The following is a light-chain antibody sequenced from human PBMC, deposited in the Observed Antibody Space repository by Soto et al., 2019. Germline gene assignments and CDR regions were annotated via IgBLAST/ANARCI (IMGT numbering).Light chain of an antibody. CDR1: QSINSW. J-gene: IGKJ3*01. CDR2: RAS. Sequence: DIQMTQSPSTLSASVGDRVTITCRASQSINSWLAWYQQKPGKAPRLLIYRASSLEGGVPSRFNGSGSGAEFTLTISSLQPDDFATYYCQHYDSYSGTFGPGTKVDIK. CDR3: QHYDSYSGT. V-gene: IGKV1-5*03.